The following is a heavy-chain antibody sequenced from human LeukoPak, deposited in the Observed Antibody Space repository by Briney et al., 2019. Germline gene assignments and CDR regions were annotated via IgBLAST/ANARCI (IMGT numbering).Heavy chain of an antibody. D-gene: IGHD4-17*01. J-gene: IGHJ6*02. Sequence: SETLSLTCTVSGGSISNFYWSWIRQSPGKGLEWIGYIYYSGTTNSNPSLKSRVTISVDTSKNQFSLQPRSVTAPDTAVYYCAREDPQTTVPEGMDVWGQGTTVIVSS. CDR3: AREDPQTTVPEGMDV. V-gene: IGHV4-59*01. CDR1: GGSISNFY. CDR2: IYYSGTT.